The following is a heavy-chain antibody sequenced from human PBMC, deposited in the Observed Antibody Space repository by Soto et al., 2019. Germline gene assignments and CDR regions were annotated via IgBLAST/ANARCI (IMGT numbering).Heavy chain of an antibody. J-gene: IGHJ6*02. CDR3: ARERTSKGGMDV. V-gene: IGHV3-74*01. Sequence: EVQLVESGGGLVQPGGSLRLSCAASGFTFSNDWMNWVRQGPGKGMEWVSRIISGGSRVSYAESVKGRFTIARDNAKNTLYLEMHSLTGEDTAVYYCARERTSKGGMDVWGQGTTVTVSS. CDR1: GFTFSNDW. CDR2: IISGGSRV.